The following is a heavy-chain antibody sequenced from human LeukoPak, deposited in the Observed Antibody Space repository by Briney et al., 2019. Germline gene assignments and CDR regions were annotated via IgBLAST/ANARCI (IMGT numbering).Heavy chain of an antibody. CDR3: ARHYPRFVVTGGMDV. CDR1: GGSISDYY. Sequence: SETLSLTCTVSGGSISDYYWSWIRQPPEEGRELIGYIYYSGSTNYNPSLKSRVTRSVDTSKNQFYLKLSSVTAADTAVYYCARHYPRFVVTGGMDVWGQGTTVTVSS. D-gene: IGHD3-3*01. J-gene: IGHJ6*02. CDR2: IYYSGST. V-gene: IGHV4-59*08.